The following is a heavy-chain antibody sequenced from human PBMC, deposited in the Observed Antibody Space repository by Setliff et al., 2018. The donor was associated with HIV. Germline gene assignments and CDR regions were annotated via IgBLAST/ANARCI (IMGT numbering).Heavy chain of an antibody. D-gene: IGHD3-22*01. CDR2: ISWNSGSI. Sequence: GGSLRLSCAASGFTFDDYAMHWVRQAPGKGLEWVSGISWNSGSIGYADSVKGRFTISRDNAKNSLYLQMNSLRDEDTAVYYCARPYDSSGHIEGYWGQGTLVTVSS. CDR3: ARPYDSSGHIEGY. J-gene: IGHJ4*02. CDR1: GFTFDDYA. V-gene: IGHV3-9*01.